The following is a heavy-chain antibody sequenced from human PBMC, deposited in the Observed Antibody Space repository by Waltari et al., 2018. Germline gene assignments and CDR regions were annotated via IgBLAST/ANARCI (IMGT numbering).Heavy chain of an antibody. J-gene: IGHJ4*02. CDR2: ISAYNGNT. Sequence: QVQLVQSGAEVKKPGASVQVSCKASGYTFTSYGISWVRQAPGQGLEWMGWISAYNGNTNYAQKLQGRVTMTTDTSTSTAYMELRSLRSDDTAVYYCARERRYCSSTSCYSTGTGVGYWGQGTLVTVSS. D-gene: IGHD2-2*01. CDR3: ARERRYCSSTSCYSTGTGVGY. V-gene: IGHV1-18*01. CDR1: GYTFTSYG.